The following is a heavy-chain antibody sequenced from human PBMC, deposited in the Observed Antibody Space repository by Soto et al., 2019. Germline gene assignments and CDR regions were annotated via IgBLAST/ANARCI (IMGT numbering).Heavy chain of an antibody. J-gene: IGHJ4*02. CDR1: GFTFSSYS. D-gene: IGHD3-22*01. V-gene: IGHV3-21*01. Sequence: GGSLRLSCAASGFTFSSYSMNWVRQAPGKGLEWVSSISSSSSYIYYADSVKGRFTISRDNAKNSLYLQMNSLRAEDTAVYYCASPYDSSGYYYWGQGTLVTVSS. CDR3: ASPYDSSGYYY. CDR2: ISSSSSYI.